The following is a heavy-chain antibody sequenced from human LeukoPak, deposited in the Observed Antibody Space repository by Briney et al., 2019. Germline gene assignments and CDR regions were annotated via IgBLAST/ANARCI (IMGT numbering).Heavy chain of an antibody. CDR3: AKDQSGNSQYYYDSSGSWGAFDI. V-gene: IGHV3-33*06. J-gene: IGHJ3*02. D-gene: IGHD3-22*01. CDR2: IWYDGSNK. Sequence: GGSLRLSCAASGFTFSSYGMHWVRQAPGKGLEWAAAIWYDGSNKYYADSVKGRFTISRDNSMNTLYLQMSSLRPEDTAVYYCAKDQSGNSQYYYDSSGSWGAFDIWGQGTMVKVSS. CDR1: GFTFSSYG.